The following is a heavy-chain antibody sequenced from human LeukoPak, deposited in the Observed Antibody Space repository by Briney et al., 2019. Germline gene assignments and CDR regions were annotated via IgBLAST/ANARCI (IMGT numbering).Heavy chain of an antibody. J-gene: IGHJ6*03. Sequence: GRSLRLSCAASGFPFSSYGMHWVRQAPGRGLEWVAIIWYDGSNKYYADSVKGRFTISRDNSKNTLYLQMNSLRAEDTAVYYCARDPSTYYYDSSGSRYYYYYMDVWGKGTTVTVSS. CDR1: GFPFSSYG. V-gene: IGHV3-33*01. D-gene: IGHD3-22*01. CDR3: ARDPSTYYYDSSGSRYYYYYMDV. CDR2: IWYDGSNK.